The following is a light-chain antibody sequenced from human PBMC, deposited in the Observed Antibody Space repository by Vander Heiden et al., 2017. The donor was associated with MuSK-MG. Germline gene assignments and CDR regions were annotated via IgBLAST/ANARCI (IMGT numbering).Light chain of an antibody. J-gene: IGKJ4*01. Sequence: DIQMTQSPSSVSASVGDRVTITCQASQDLSNYLSWYQQKPGKAPKLLIYAASNLETGVPSRFSGSGSGTDFSLVISSLQSEDIATYYCQQYRDLPPLTFGGGTKVEI. CDR3: QQYRDLPPLT. CDR1: QDLSNY. CDR2: AAS. V-gene: IGKV1-33*01.